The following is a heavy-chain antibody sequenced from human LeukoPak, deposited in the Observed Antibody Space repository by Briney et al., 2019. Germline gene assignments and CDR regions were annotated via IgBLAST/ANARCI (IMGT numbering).Heavy chain of an antibody. D-gene: IGHD1-14*01. J-gene: IGHJ3*02. CDR3: ARRNPSDRYDAFDI. CDR1: GFTFSSYS. CDR2: VSSSSGYI. Sequence: PGGSLRLSCAASGFTFSSYSMNWVRQAPGKGLEWVSAVSSSSGYIYNADSVKGRFTISRDSAENSLYVQMYSLRAEDTAVYYCARRNPSDRYDAFDIWGQGIVVTVSS. V-gene: IGHV3-21*01.